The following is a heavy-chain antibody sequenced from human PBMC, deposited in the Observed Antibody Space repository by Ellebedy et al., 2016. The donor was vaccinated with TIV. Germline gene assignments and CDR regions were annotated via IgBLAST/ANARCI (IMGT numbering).Heavy chain of an antibody. V-gene: IGHV3-15*01. CDR1: GFTFSNAW. Sequence: GGSLRLXCAASGFTFSNAWMSWVRQAPGKGLEWVGRIKSKTDGGTTDYAAPVKGRFTISRDDSKNTLYLQMNSLKTEDTAVYYCTTDTRWLPYYFDYWGQGTLVTVSS. CDR2: IKSKTDGGTT. D-gene: IGHD5-24*01. J-gene: IGHJ4*02. CDR3: TTDTRWLPYYFDY.